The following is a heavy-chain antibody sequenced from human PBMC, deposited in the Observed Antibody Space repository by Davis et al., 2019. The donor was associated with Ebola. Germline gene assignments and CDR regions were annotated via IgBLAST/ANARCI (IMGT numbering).Heavy chain of an antibody. D-gene: IGHD6-13*01. Sequence: ASVKVSCKPSGYNFIDYYMHWVRQAPGQGLEWMGQINPDGGGTKYAQRFQGRATMTRDTSINTAYMELSSLTSDDTAMYYCARESSSWPDGFFDYWGQGTLVTVSS. CDR2: INPDGGGT. CDR3: ARESSSWPDGFFDY. CDR1: GYNFIDYY. V-gene: IGHV1-2*06. J-gene: IGHJ4*02.